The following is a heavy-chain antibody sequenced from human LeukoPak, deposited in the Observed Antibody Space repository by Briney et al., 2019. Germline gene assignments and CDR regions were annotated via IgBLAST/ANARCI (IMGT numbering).Heavy chain of an antibody. CDR2: ISGSGGST. Sequence: GGSLRLSCAASGFTFSSYGMSWVRQAPGKGVEWVSAISGSGGSTYYADSVKGRFTISRDNSKNTLYLQMNSLRAEDTAVYYCAKAVRSTSPYYFDYWGQGTLVTVSS. J-gene: IGHJ4*02. CDR1: GFTFSSYG. CDR3: AKAVRSTSPYYFDY. D-gene: IGHD2-2*01. V-gene: IGHV3-23*01.